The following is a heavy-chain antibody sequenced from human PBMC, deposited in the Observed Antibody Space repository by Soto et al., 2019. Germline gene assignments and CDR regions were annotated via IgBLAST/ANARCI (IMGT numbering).Heavy chain of an antibody. Sequence: PGASLRLSCAASGFTFGDYAMYWVRQVLGKGLEWVSSISWNSGNIGYADSVKGRFTTSRDNAENSLYLQMNSLRPEDTALYYCVRSKGGYSYGTPFDYWGQGT. CDR1: GFTFGDYA. J-gene: IGHJ4*02. D-gene: IGHD5-18*01. CDR3: VRSKGGYSYGTPFDY. CDR2: ISWNSGNI. V-gene: IGHV3-9*01.